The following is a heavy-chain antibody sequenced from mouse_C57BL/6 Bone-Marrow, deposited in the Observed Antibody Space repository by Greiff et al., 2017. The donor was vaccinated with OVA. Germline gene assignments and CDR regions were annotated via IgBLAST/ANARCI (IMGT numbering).Heavy chain of an antibody. CDR1: GYTFPSYW. Sequence: QVQLQQPGAELVKPGASVKLSCKASGYTFPSYWMHWVKQRPGQGLEWIGMIHPNSGSTNYNEKFKSKATLTVDKSSSTAYMQLSSLTAKDSAVYYCARSALLLRWEFAYWGQGTLVTVSA. V-gene: IGHV1-64*01. CDR3: ARSALLLRWEFAY. J-gene: IGHJ3*01. D-gene: IGHD1-1*01. CDR2: IHPNSGST.